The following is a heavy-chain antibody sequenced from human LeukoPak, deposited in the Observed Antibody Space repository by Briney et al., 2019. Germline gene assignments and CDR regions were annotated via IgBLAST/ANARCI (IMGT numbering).Heavy chain of an antibody. V-gene: IGHV3-9*01. D-gene: IGHD4-23*01. J-gene: IGHJ4*02. CDR2: ISWNSGSI. Sequence: GGSLRLSCAASGFTFDDYAMHWVRQAPGKGLEWVSGISWNSGSIGYADSVKGRFTISRDNAKNSLYLQMNSLRAEDTAVYYCARVLGGNLGQGTLVTVSS. CDR1: GFTFDDYA. CDR3: ARVLGGN.